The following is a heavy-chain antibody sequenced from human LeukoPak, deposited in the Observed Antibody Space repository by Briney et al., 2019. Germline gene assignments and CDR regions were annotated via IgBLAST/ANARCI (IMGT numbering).Heavy chain of an antibody. D-gene: IGHD3-22*01. CDR3: ARFSIDYYDSSGYYPDDAFDI. CDR2: ISAYNGNT. Sequence: GASVKVSCKASGYTFTSYGISWVRQAPGQGLEWMGWISAYNGNTNYAQKLQGRVTMTTDTSTSTAYMELRSLRSDDTAVYYCARFSIDYYDSSGYYPDDAFDIWGQGTMVTVSS. V-gene: IGHV1-18*01. CDR1: GYTFTSYG. J-gene: IGHJ3*02.